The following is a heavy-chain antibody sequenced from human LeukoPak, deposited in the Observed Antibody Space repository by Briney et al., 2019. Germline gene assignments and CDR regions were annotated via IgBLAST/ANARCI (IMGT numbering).Heavy chain of an antibody. V-gene: IGHV4-4*02. CDR2: ISHSGNT. J-gene: IGHJ5*02. CDR1: GGSVSSNNW. D-gene: IGHD3-22*01. CDR3: ARGSSGYYFPWFDP. Sequence: GTLSLTCAVSGGSVSSNNWWTWVRQPPGKGLEWIGEISHSGNTNYNPSLESRVTISVDISRNQFSLQLTSVTAADTAVYYCARGSSGYYFPWFDPWGQGTLVTVSS.